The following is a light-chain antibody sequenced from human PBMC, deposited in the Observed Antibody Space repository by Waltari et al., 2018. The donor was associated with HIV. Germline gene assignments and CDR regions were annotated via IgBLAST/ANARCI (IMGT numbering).Light chain of an antibody. CDR3: MQGTYWPRT. CDR1: RSLVYNGGDPF. V-gene: IGKV2-30*01. Sequence: DVVMTQSQLSLPVTLGQPPSISCSSTRSLVYNGGDPFLSWFHQRPGQSPRRLIHNVSIRDSGVPDRFSGSGSGSDFTLRISRVEAEDVGIYYCMQGTYWPRTFGQGTKVEIK. J-gene: IGKJ1*01. CDR2: NVS.